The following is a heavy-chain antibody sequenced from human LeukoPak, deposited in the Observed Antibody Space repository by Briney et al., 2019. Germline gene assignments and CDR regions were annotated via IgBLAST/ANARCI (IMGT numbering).Heavy chain of an antibody. Sequence: GASVKVSCKASGGTFSSYAISWVRQAPGQGLEWMGGIIPIFGTANYAQKFQGRVTITADESTSTAYMELSSQRSEDTAVYYCARGGLNYDFWSGYNNWFDPWGQGTLVTVSS. J-gene: IGHJ5*02. CDR2: IIPIFGTA. CDR1: GGTFSSYA. D-gene: IGHD3-3*01. CDR3: ARGGLNYDFWSGYNNWFDP. V-gene: IGHV1-69*13.